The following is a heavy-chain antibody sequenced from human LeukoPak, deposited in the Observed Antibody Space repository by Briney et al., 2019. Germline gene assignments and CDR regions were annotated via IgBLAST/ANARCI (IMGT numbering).Heavy chain of an antibody. V-gene: IGHV3-15*01. CDR2: IKTKTDGGTT. CDR1: GFTFSSYW. J-gene: IGHJ4*02. D-gene: IGHD3-10*01. Sequence: PGESLRLSCAAAGFTFSSYWMTWVRRAPGRGLEWVGRIKTKTDGGTTDYAAPVKGRFTVSRDDSKNTLYLQMNSLKTEDTAVYYCTTWGYYGSGTDYWGQGTLVTVSS. CDR3: TTWGYYGSGTDY.